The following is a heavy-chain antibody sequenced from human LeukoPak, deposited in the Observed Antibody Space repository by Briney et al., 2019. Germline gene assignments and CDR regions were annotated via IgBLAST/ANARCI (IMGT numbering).Heavy chain of an antibody. CDR2: IGTAGDT. CDR3: ATAVYSSGWYHYGMDV. D-gene: IGHD6-19*01. V-gene: IGHV3-13*04. CDR1: GFTFRSYD. J-gene: IGHJ6*02. Sequence: GGSLRLSCAASGFTFRSYDMHWVRQATGKGLEWVSAIGTAGDTYYPGSVKGRFTISRENAKSSLYLQMNSLRAGDTAVYYCATAVYSSGWYHYGMDVWGQGTTVTVSS.